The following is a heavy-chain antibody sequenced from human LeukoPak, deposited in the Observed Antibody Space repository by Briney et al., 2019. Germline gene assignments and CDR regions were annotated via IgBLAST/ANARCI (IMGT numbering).Heavy chain of an antibody. Sequence: PSETLSLTCTVSGGSITNYYWSWIRQPPGKGLEWIGYIYYSGSTTYNPSLKSRVTLSVDTSRNQFSLSLRSMTAADTAVYYCARTEPSGTTSHWGQGTLVTVSS. CDR2: IYYSGST. J-gene: IGHJ4*02. D-gene: IGHD1-1*01. CDR3: ARTEPSGTTSH. CDR1: GGSITNYY. V-gene: IGHV4-59*01.